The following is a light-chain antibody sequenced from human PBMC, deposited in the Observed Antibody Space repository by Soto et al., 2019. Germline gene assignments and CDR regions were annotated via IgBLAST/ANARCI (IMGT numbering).Light chain of an antibody. CDR1: SSDVGGYNY. V-gene: IGLV2-14*01. CDR2: EVS. Sequence: QSALTQPASVSGSPGQSITISCTGTSSDVGGYNYVSWYQQHPGKAPKLMIYEVSNRPSGVSNRFSGSKSGNTASLTISGLQDADEADYYCSSYTSSSTRVVFGGGTKLTVL. CDR3: SSYTSSSTRVV. J-gene: IGLJ2*01.